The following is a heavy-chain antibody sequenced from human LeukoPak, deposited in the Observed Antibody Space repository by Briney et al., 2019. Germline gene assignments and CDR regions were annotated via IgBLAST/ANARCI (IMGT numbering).Heavy chain of an antibody. CDR2: VYYSGST. CDR3: ARHLGGSSLFDY. J-gene: IGHJ4*02. CDR1: GGSISSRSYY. Sequence: SETLSLTRTVSGGSISSRSYYWGWIRQPPGKGLEWVGSVYYSGSTYYNPSRRSRVIISVDTSKNQFSLQLSSVTAADTAVYYCARHLGGSSLFDYWGQGALVTVSS. V-gene: IGHV4-39*01. D-gene: IGHD6-13*01.